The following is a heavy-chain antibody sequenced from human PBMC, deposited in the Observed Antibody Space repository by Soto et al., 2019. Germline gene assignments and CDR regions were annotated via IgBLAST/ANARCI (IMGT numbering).Heavy chain of an antibody. CDR3: ARVSTVSTGNWFDP. CDR1: GGSFSGYY. V-gene: IGHV4-34*01. Sequence: SETLSLTCAVYGGSFSGYYWSWIRQPPGKGLEWIGEINHSGSTNYNPSLKSRVTISVDTSKNQFSLKLSSVTAADTAVYYCARVSTVSTGNWFDPWGQGTLVTVSS. D-gene: IGHD4-17*01. CDR2: INHSGST. J-gene: IGHJ5*02.